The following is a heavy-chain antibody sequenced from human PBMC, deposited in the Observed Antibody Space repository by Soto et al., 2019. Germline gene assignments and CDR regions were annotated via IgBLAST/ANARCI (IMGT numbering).Heavy chain of an antibody. Sequence: VQLVQSGAEVKKPGASVQVSCKTSGYSFSNYSMHWVRQVPGQGLEWMGKINPNGGSTSLAQKFEDAVTLTRDTSTNTVYMELSSLTSEDTAVYYCARDGVQLWTRDYFDYWGQGTLVTVSS. CDR3: ARDGVQLWTRDYFDY. D-gene: IGHD1-1*01. CDR1: GYSFSNYS. J-gene: IGHJ4*02. CDR2: INPNGGST. V-gene: IGHV1-46*01.